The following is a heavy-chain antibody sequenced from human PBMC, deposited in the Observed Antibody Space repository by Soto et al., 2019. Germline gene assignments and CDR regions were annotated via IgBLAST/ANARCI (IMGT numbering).Heavy chain of an antibody. V-gene: IGHV2-5*01. CDR2: IYWNDDK. J-gene: IGHJ6*02. CDR1: GFSLNTAGGG. D-gene: IGHD7-27*01. CDR3: AHRPNWGINGLGA. Sequence: ITLKESGPTRVKPTQTLTLTCTLSGFSLNTAGGGVVWIRQPPGKALEWLALIYWNDDKRYSPSLNNRLTITRDTSRNQVVLTMTNMAPDDTGTYYCAHRPNWGINGLGAWGQGTSVTVSS.